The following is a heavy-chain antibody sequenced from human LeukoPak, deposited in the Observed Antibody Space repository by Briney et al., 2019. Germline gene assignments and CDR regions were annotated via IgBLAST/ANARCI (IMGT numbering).Heavy chain of an antibody. V-gene: IGHV1-18*01. CDR1: GYTFTSYG. J-gene: IGHJ3*02. D-gene: IGHD5-12*01. CDR3: ARVSVATITFGYAFDI. Sequence: ASVKVSCKASGYTFTSYGISCVRQAPGQGLEWMGWISAYNGNTNYAQKFQGRVTMTTDTSTSTAYMELRSLRSDDTAVYYCARVSVATITFGYAFDIWGQGTMVTVSS. CDR2: ISAYNGNT.